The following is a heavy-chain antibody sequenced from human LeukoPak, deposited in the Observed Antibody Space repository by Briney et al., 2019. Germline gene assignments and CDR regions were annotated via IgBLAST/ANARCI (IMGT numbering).Heavy chain of an antibody. D-gene: IGHD6-6*01. J-gene: IGHJ6*02. CDR3: ARDGIAARTSGMDV. CDR1: AYTFTNYD. CDR2: ISAYSGDT. V-gene: IGHV1-18*01. Sequence: ASVKVSCKASAYTFTNYDISWVRQAPGQGLEWMGWISAYSGDTNYAQKVQGGVTMTTDTSTSTAYMELRSLRSDDTAVYYCARDGIAARTSGMDVWGQGTTVTVSS.